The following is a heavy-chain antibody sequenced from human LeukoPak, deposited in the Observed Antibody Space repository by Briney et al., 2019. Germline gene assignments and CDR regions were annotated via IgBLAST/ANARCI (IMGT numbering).Heavy chain of an antibody. J-gene: IGHJ6*04. CDR3: GGGHWGLDV. CDR2: ISQSGSTT. CDR1: GFTLSVHY. Sequence: KPGGSLRLSCVASGFTLSVHYMTWMRQAPGKGLEWVAYISQSGSTTAYADSVRGRFFIFRDNANNALYLQMDSLRVEDTAVYYCGGGHWGLDVWGKGTTVTVSS. D-gene: IGHD7-27*01. V-gene: IGHV3-11*04.